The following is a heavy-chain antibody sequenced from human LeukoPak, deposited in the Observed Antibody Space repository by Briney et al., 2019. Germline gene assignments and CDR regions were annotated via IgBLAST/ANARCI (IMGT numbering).Heavy chain of an antibody. CDR2: INHSGST. D-gene: IGHD5-18*01. Sequence: SQTLSLTCTVSGGSISSGGYYWSWIRQPPGKGLEWIGEINHSGSTNYNPSLKSRVTISVDTSKNQFSLKLSSVTAADTAVYYCARGRYSYGSGNAFDIWGQGTMVTVSS. CDR3: ARGRYSYGSGNAFDI. V-gene: IGHV4-30-2*01. J-gene: IGHJ3*02. CDR1: GGSISSGGYY.